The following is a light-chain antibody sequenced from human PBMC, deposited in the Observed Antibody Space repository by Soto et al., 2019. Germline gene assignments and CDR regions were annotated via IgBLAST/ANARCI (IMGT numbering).Light chain of an antibody. V-gene: IGLV1-44*01. CDR3: AAWEDSLNGVV. CDR2: SSN. J-gene: IGLJ2*01. CDR1: SSNIGSNS. Sequence: QSVLTQPPSASGTPGQRVTISCSGISSNIGSNSVNWYQQLPGTAPKLLMYSSNQRPSGVPDRFSGSNSGTSASLAISGLQSEEEADYYCAAWEDSLNGVVFGGGTKLTVL.